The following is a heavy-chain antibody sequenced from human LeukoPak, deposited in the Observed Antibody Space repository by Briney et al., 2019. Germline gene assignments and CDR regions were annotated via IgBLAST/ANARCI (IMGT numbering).Heavy chain of an antibody. CDR1: GFTFSSYW. D-gene: IGHD1-26*01. CDR3: ARDPHGGSGSDPHDAFDI. V-gene: IGHV3-74*01. CDR2: IKYDGTKT. J-gene: IGHJ3*02. Sequence: PGGSLRLSCAASGFTFSSYWMSWVRQAPGKWLVWVSRIKYDGTKTSYADFVKGRFTIYRDNAKNTLYLQMNSLTVEDMAVYFCARDPHGGSGSDPHDAFDIWGQGTMVTVS.